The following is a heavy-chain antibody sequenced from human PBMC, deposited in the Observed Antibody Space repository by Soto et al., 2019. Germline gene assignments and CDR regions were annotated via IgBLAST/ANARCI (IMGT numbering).Heavy chain of an antibody. J-gene: IGHJ1*01. CDR2: ISGTTDRT. V-gene: IGHV3-23*02. D-gene: IGHD5-12*01. CDR3: EGSWT. CDR1: GFTIRNYA. Sequence: EVQLLDSGGGLVQPGGSLRLSCAASGFTIRNYAMSWVRQAPGKALEWVAGISGTTDRTYYRDSVEGRFTIFKDTSKNTLYLEMNSLRAEDTALYRCEGSWTWGQGTLVTVSS.